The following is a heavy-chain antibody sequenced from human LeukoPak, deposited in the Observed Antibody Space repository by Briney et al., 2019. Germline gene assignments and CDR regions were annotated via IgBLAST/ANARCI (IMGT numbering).Heavy chain of an antibody. CDR3: AKDGYYYDTSGYWYDY. CDR2: ISYDGSNK. J-gene: IGHJ4*02. V-gene: IGHV3-30*18. D-gene: IGHD3-22*01. Sequence: GGSLRLSCAASGFTFSSYGMHWVRQAPGKGLEWVAVISYDGSNKYYADSVKGRFTISRDNSKNTLYLQMNSLRAEGTAVYYCAKDGYYYDTSGYWYDYWGQGNLVAVSS. CDR1: GFTFSSYG.